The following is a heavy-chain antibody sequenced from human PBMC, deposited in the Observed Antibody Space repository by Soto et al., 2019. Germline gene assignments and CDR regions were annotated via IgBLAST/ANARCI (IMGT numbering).Heavy chain of an antibody. Sequence: QVQLVQSGAEVKKPGSSVKVSCKASGGTFSSYAISWVRQAPGQGLEWMGGIIPIFGTANYAQKFQGRVTITADEPTSPAYMELSSLRSEDTAVYYCARTPDRARVPNYGMDVWGQGITVTVSS. CDR2: IIPIFGTA. CDR1: GGTFSSYA. J-gene: IGHJ6*02. CDR3: ARTPDRARVPNYGMDV. V-gene: IGHV1-69*01.